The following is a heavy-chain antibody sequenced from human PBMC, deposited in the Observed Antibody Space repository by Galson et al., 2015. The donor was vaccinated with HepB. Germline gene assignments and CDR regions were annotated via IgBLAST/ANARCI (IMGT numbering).Heavy chain of an antibody. V-gene: IGHV1-18*04. CDR1: GYTFTSYG. J-gene: IGHJ4*02. CDR2: ISVYNGNT. CDR3: ARGNDYGDY. Sequence: ASGYTFTSYGISWVRQAPGQGLEWMGSISVYNGNTKYAQKLQGRLTMTTDTSTSTAHMELRSLRSDDTAVYYCARGNDYGDYWGQGTLVTVSS.